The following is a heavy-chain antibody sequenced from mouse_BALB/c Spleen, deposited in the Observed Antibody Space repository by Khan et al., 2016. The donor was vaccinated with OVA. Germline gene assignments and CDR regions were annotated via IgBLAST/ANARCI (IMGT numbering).Heavy chain of an antibody. J-gene: IGHJ2*01. D-gene: IGHD3-2*02. Sequence: QIQLVQSGAELVRPGTSVKLSCKTSGYIFTSYWIHWVRQRTGQGLEWIARIYPGTDNTYYNEKLKDRATLTADRSSSTAYMQLNSLKSEDSAVYVCAREEALYYFDYWGQGTTLTVSS. CDR1: GYIFTSYW. V-gene: IGHV1S132*01. CDR2: IYPGTDNT. CDR3: AREEALYYFDY.